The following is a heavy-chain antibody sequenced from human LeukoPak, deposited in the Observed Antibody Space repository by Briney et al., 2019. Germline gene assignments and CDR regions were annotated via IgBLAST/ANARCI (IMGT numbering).Heavy chain of an antibody. CDR2: MNPNSGNT. V-gene: IGHV1-8*03. J-gene: IGHJ4*02. D-gene: IGHD6-13*01. CDR3: AREISERGYSSSWSLFYFDY. CDR1: GYTFTSYD. Sequence: GASVKVSCKASGYTFTSYDINWVRQATGQGLEWMGWMNPNSGNTGYAQKFQGRVTITRNTSISTAYMELSSLRSEDTAVYYCAREISERGYSSSWSLFYFDYWGQGTLVTVSS.